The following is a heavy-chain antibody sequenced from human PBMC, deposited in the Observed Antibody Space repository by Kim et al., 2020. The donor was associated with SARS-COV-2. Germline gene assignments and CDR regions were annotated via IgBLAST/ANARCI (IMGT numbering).Heavy chain of an antibody. CDR2: INYSGNT. V-gene: IGHV4-39*01. CDR3: ARLVSDNSAVEY. J-gene: IGHJ4*02. Sequence: SETLSLTCTVSGDSISRSSNYWGWIRQPPGKGLEWIGSINYSGNTYYNPSLKSRVTISVDTSKNHFSLKMRSVTAADTAVYYCARLVSDNSAVEYWGQGT. CDR1: GDSISRSSNY. D-gene: IGHD1-20*01.